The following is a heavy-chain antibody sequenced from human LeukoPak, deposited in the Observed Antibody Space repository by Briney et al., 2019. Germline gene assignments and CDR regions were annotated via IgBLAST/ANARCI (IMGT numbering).Heavy chain of an antibody. CDR1: GFTFSSYS. CDR3: ARGYRSLDY. D-gene: IGHD3-16*02. V-gene: IGHV3-48*01. Sequence: PGGSLRLSCAAPGFTFSSYSMNWVRQAPGKGLEWVSYISSSSSTIYYADSVKGRFTISRDNAKNSLYLQTNSLRAEDTAVYYCARGYRSLDYWGQGTLVTVSS. J-gene: IGHJ4*02. CDR2: ISSSSSTI.